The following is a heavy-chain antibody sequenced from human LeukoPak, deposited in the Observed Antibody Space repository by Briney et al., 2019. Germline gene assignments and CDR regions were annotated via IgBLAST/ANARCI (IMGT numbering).Heavy chain of an antibody. CDR3: AKDRENSGSYWDYFDY. D-gene: IGHD1-26*01. V-gene: IGHV3-23*01. Sequence: GGSLRLSCVASGFTFSNSAMSWVRQAPGRGLEWVSSLTGSGGNTYYADSVKGRFTISRDNSKNTLYLQMNSLRAEDTAVYYCAKDRENSGSYWDYFDYWGQGTLVTVSS. CDR2: LTGSGGNT. J-gene: IGHJ4*02. CDR1: GFTFSNSA.